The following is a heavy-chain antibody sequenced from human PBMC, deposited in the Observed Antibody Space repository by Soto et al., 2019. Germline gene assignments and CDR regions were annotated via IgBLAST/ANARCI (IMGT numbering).Heavy chain of an antibody. D-gene: IGHD3-16*01. CDR3: AKDRVESGLGEIDY. V-gene: IGHV3-30*18. CDR1: GFAFRTSG. J-gene: IGHJ4*02. Sequence: QVQLVESGGGVIQPGRSLRLSCAASGFAFRTSGMHWVHQAPGKGLQWVAIISYDGSREFYLDSVKGRFTISRDNPKNTLYLQMDSLRAEDTAVYYCAKDRVESGLGEIDYWGQGTLVSVSS. CDR2: ISYDGSRE.